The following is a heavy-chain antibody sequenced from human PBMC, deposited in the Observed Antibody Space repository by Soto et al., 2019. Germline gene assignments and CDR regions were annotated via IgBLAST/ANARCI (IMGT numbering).Heavy chain of an antibody. V-gene: IGHV5-51*01. CDR1: GYSVTSYW. CDR2: IYPGDSDT. CDR3: ARNRQYYYDSSGYSNYYYGMDV. J-gene: IGHJ6*02. Sequence: GESLKISCKGSGYSVTSYWIGWVRQMPGKGLEWMGIIYPGDSDTRYSPSFQGQVTISADKSISTAYLQWSSLKASDTAMYYCARNRQYYYDSSGYSNYYYGMDVWGQGTTVTVSS. D-gene: IGHD3-22*01.